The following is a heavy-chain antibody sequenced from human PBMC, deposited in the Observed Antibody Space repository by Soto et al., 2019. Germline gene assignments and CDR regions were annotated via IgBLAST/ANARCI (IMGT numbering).Heavy chain of an antibody. J-gene: IGHJ3*01. Sequence: QITLKESGPALVTPTQTLTLTCTFSGFSLSVRTAGVAWIRQPPGKALEWLAVIYWDDDKRYSPSLTSRLSIAQDTSRNPVVLTMTHMDPVDTGTYYYAPLLITYGGLVAEDAFDFWGPGTMVAVSS. V-gene: IGHV2-5*02. CDR3: APLLITYGGLVAEDAFDF. CDR2: IYWDDDK. CDR1: GFSLSVRTAG. D-gene: IGHD3-16*02.